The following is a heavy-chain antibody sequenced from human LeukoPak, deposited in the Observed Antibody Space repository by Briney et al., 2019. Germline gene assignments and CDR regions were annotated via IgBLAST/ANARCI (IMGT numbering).Heavy chain of an antibody. V-gene: IGHV4-59*12. CDR1: GGFNSRYY. CDR3: ARIDPLGFFDQ. J-gene: IGHJ4*02. Sequence: PSETLSLTCSVSGGFNSRYYWSWVRQPLGKGLEWLGHIFYSGHSNYNASLTSRIRMSVDTSKAQFPLELASVIAADTAVCYCARIDPLGFFDQWGPGILVTVSS. D-gene: IGHD6-25*01. CDR2: IFYSGHS.